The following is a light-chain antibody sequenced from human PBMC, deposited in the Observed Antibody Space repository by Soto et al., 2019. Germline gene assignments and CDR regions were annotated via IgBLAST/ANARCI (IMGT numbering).Light chain of an antibody. CDR1: QSVRSGY. CDR2: GAS. CDR3: QQRSLWPPT. Sequence: EIGLTQSPGTLSLSAGDRATLSCRASQSVRSGYLAWYQQRSGQPPRLLIYGASSRATDILDRFSGSGSETDFSLTISSLEPEDFAVYYCQQRSLWPPTFGQGTRLEIK. J-gene: IGKJ5*01. V-gene: IGKV3D-20*02.